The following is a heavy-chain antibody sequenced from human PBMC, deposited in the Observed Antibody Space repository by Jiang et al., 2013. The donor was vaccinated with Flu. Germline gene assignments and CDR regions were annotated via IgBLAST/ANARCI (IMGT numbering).Heavy chain of an antibody. CDR2: INAGNGNT. CDR3: ASGVVVTAPDWYFDL. Sequence: GAEVKKPGVSVKVSCKASGYTFTSYAMHWVRQAPGQRLEWMGWINAGNGNTKYSQKFQGRVTITRDTSASTAYMELSSLRSEDTAVYYCASGVVVTAPDWYFDLVGPWPPWSLSP. J-gene: IGHJ2*01. D-gene: IGHD2-21*02. V-gene: IGHV1-3*01. CDR1: GYTFTSYA.